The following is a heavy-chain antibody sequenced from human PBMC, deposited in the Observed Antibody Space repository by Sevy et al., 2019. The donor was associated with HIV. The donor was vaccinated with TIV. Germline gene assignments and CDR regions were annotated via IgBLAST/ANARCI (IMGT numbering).Heavy chain of an antibody. D-gene: IGHD5-12*01. Sequence: ASVKVSRKASGGTFITSAVNWVRQAPGQGLEWVGGIIPSFGTANYAQKFQGRVTITADQSRSTVYMALSSLRSDDTAIYYCARVKGMATINPFDFWGQGTLVTVSS. CDR1: GGTFITSA. V-gene: IGHV1-69*13. J-gene: IGHJ4*02. CDR3: ARVKGMATINPFDF. CDR2: IIPSFGTA.